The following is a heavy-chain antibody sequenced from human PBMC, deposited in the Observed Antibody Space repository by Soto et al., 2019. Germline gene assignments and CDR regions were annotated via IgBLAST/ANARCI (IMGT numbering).Heavy chain of an antibody. CDR3: ARSGSSFSSAYLISTTVYGMDV. CDR1: GSSVSSDNYY. CDR2: IYYSGGT. J-gene: IGHJ6*02. D-gene: IGHD3-22*01. V-gene: IGHV4-61*01. Sequence: SGDPSLTCTFSGSSVSSDNYYWSWLRQPPGKGLEWIGHIYYSGGTNSNPSLKSRVTISVDTSKNQFSLNLSSVTAADTAVYFCARSGSSFSSAYLISTTVYGMDVCVQ.